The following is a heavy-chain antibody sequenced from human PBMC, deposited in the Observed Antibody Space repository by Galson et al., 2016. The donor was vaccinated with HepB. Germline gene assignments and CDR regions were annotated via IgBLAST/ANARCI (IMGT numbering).Heavy chain of an antibody. V-gene: IGHV4-59*01. CDR1: GDSISSYY. J-gene: IGHJ5*02. Sequence: TLSLTCSVSGDSISSYYWSWIRQPPGKGLQWIGYIYHSGSTFYSPSLKSRVSTSIDTSKNQFSLNLRSVTAADTAVYYCARLDGNAYWFDHWGQGTLVSASS. CDR3: ARLDGNAYWFDH. CDR2: IYHSGST. D-gene: IGHD1-1*01.